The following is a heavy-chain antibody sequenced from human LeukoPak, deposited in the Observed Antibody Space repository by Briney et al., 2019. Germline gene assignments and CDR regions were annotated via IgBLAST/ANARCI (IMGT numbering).Heavy chain of an antibody. V-gene: IGHV4-34*01. CDR2: INHSGST. Sequence: SETLSLTCAVYGGSFSGYYWSWIRQPPGKGLEWIGEINHSGSTNYNPSLKSRVTISVGTSKNQFSLKLSSVTAADTAVYYCARGWDTAMVFDYWGQGTPVTVSS. D-gene: IGHD5-18*01. CDR1: GGSFSGYY. J-gene: IGHJ4*02. CDR3: ARGWDTAMVFDY.